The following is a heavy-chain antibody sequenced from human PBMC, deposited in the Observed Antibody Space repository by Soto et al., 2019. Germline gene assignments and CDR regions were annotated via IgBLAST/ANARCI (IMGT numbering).Heavy chain of an antibody. D-gene: IGHD2-15*01. J-gene: IGHJ6*02. CDR3: ARPYCSGGSCYQPYYYYGMDV. V-gene: IGHV1-69*12. Sequence: QVQLVQSGAEVKKPGSSVKVSCKASGGTFSSYAISWVRQAPGQGLEWMGGIIPIFGTANYAQKFQGRVTITADESTSTAYMELSSLRSEDTAVYYCARPYCSGGSCYQPYYYYGMDVWGQGTTVTVSS. CDR1: GGTFSSYA. CDR2: IIPIFGTA.